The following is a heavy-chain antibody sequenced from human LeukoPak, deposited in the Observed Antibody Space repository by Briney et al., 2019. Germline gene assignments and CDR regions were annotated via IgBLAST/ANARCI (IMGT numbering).Heavy chain of an antibody. J-gene: IGHJ3*02. CDR1: GGSISSYY. Sequence: SETLSLTCTVSGGSISSYYWGWIRQPPGKGLEWIGYIYYSGSTNYNPSLKSRVTISVDTSKNQFSLKLSSVTAADTAVYYCARPNGYDDAFDIWGQGTTVTVSS. CDR2: IYYSGST. D-gene: IGHD5-18*01. V-gene: IGHV4-59*08. CDR3: ARPNGYDDAFDI.